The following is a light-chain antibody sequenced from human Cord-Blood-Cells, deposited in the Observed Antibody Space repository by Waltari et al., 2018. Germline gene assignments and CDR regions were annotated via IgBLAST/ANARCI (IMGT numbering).Light chain of an antibody. Sequence: QSALTQPASVSGSPGQSITISCTGTSSDVGRYNLVSWYQQPPGKAPKLMVYEGSKRPSGFSNRFSGSKSGNTASLTISGLQAEDEAEYYCCSYAGSSTLVFGGGTKLTVL. CDR3: CSYAGSSTLV. V-gene: IGLV2-23*01. J-gene: IGLJ3*02. CDR1: SSDVGRYNL. CDR2: EGS.